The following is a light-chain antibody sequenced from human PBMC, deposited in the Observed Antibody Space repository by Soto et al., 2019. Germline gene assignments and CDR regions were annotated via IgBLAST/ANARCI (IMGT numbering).Light chain of an antibody. CDR2: STD. J-gene: IGLJ3*02. CDR1: SGSVSTNYY. V-gene: IGLV8-61*01. Sequence: QAVVTQEPSFSVSPGGPVTLTCGLSSGSVSTNYYPSWYQQTPGQSPRTLIYSTDIRSSGVPDRFSGSILGNKAALTITGAQADDESGYFCVLYMGSGIPPVFGGGTKVTVL. CDR3: VLYMGSGIPPV.